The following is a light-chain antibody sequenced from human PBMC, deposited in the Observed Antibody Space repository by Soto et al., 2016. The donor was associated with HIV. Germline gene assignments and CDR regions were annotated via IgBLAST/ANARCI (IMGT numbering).Light chain of an antibody. CDR3: QQYYSISWT. CDR1: QGISNS. J-gene: IGKJ1*01. CDR2: AAS. Sequence: DIQMTQSPSTLSASIGDRVTITCRASQGISNSLAWYQQKPGKAPKLLLYAASRLESGVPSRFSGSGSGTDYTLTISSLQPEDFATYYCQQYYSISWTFGQGTKVEIK. V-gene: IGKV1-NL1*01.